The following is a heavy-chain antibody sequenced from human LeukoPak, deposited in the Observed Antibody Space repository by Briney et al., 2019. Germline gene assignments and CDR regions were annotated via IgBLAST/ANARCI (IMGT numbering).Heavy chain of an antibody. CDR2: IDARSGIT. CDR3: ARTYDFGRGPPGDAFDN. Sequence: GGSLRLSCAASGFTFTIFGFNWVRQAPGKVPEWVSYIDARSGITYYADSVQGRFTISRDNAQESVFLQMNSLRADDTAVYYCARTYDFGRGPPGDAFDNWGPGTLVTVSS. J-gene: IGHJ3*02. V-gene: IGHV3-48*01. D-gene: IGHD3-3*01. CDR1: GFTFTIFG.